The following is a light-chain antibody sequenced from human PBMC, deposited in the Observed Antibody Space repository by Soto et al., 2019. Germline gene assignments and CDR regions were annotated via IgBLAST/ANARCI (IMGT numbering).Light chain of an antibody. CDR2: EVI. J-gene: IGLJ3*02. Sequence: QSVLTQPASVSGSLGQSITISCTGTSSDIGAYNYVSWYQQHPGKAPKVMIFEVIKRPSGVSKLFSGSKSGNMASLTISGLQAEDEGDYCCSSFTTTSTVLLGGGTKVTVL. V-gene: IGLV2-14*01. CDR3: SSFTTTSTVL. CDR1: SSDIGAYNY.